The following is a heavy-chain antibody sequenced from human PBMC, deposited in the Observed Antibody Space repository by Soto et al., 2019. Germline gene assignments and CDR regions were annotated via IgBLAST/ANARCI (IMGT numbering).Heavy chain of an antibody. J-gene: IGHJ4*02. D-gene: IGHD2-2*01. CDR1: GGTFSSYA. CDR2: IIPIFGTA. V-gene: IGHV1-69*01. CDR3: ARDRAAVVVPAAAPSFDY. Sequence: QVQLVQSGAEVKKPGSSVKVSCKASGGTFSSYAISWVRQAPGLGLEWMGGIIPIFGTANYAQKFQGRVTITADESTSTAYMELSSLRSEDTAVYYCARDRAAVVVPAAAPSFDYWGQGTLVTVSS.